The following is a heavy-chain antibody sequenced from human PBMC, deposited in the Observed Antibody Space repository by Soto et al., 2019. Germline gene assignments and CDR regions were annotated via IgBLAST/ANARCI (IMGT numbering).Heavy chain of an antibody. D-gene: IGHD3-22*01. J-gene: IGHJ4*02. CDR3: AKDPHYYDSSAGGDY. Sequence: GGSLRLSCAASGFTFSSYAMSWVRQAPGKGLEWVSAISGSGGSTYYADSVKGRFTISRDNSKNTLYLQMNSLRAEDTAVYYCAKDPHYYDSSAGGDYWGQGTLVTVSS. V-gene: IGHV3-23*01. CDR1: GFTFSSYA. CDR2: ISGSGGST.